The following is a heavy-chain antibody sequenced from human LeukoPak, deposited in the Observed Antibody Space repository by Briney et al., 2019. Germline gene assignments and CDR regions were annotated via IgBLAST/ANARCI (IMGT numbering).Heavy chain of an antibody. CDR2: IYTSGST. CDR3: ARGGVYCGGDCYSGLSY. J-gene: IGHJ4*02. V-gene: IGHV4-4*07. CDR1: GGSISSYY. Sequence: PSETLSLTCTVSGGSISSYYWSWIRQPAGKGLEWIGRIYTSGSTNYNPSLKSRVTMSVDTSKNQFPLKLSSVTAADTAVYYCARGGVYCGGDCYSGLSYWGQGTLVTVSS. D-gene: IGHD2-21*02.